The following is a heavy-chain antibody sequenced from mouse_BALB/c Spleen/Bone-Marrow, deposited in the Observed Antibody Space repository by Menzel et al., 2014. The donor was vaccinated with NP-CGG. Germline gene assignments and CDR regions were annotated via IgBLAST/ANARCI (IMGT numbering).Heavy chain of an antibody. CDR1: GYTFTSYY. Sequence: QVQLQQSGPELVKPGASVKMSCKASGYTFTSYYIHWVKQRPGQELEWIGWIYPGDGSTKYNEKFKGKTTLTADKSSSTVYMLLSSLTSEDSAIYFCARDDYGYWGQGTLVTVSA. D-gene: IGHD2-4*01. CDR3: ARDDYGY. J-gene: IGHJ3*01. V-gene: IGHV1S56*01. CDR2: IYPGDGST.